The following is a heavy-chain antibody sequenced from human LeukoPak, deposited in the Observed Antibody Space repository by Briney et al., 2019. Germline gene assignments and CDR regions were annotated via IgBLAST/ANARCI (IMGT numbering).Heavy chain of an antibody. J-gene: IGHJ4*02. Sequence: GESLKISCKGSGYGFTTYWIGWVRQMPGKGLEGMGIIYPGESDIRISPSFQGQVTVSVDKSISTAYLQWSSLKASDTAMYYCARRAVVIGVGYFDYWGQGTLVTVSS. CDR2: IYPGESDI. D-gene: IGHD4-23*01. CDR1: GYGFTTYW. CDR3: ARRAVVIGVGYFDY. V-gene: IGHV5-51*01.